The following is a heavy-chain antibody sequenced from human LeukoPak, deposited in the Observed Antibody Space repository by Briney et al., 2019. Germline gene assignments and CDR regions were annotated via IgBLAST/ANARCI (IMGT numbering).Heavy chain of an antibody. Sequence: GGTLRLSCAASGFTFSSYGMSWVRQAPGKGLEWVAVISYDGSNKDYADSVKGRFTISRDNSKNTLYLQMNSLRVEDTAVYHCARDGPEENGSPLDYWGQGTLVTVSS. CDR1: GFTFSSYG. J-gene: IGHJ4*02. CDR3: ARDGPEENGSPLDY. CDR2: ISYDGSNK. V-gene: IGHV3-30*03. D-gene: IGHD3-10*01.